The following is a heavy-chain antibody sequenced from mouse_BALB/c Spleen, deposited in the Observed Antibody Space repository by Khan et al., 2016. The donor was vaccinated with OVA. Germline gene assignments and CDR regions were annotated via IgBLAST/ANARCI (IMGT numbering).Heavy chain of an antibody. V-gene: IGHV1-18*01. CDR1: GYSFTDYT. J-gene: IGHJ3*01. Sequence: EVQLQQSGPELVKPGASMKISCKASGYSFTDYTMNWVKQSHGKNLEWIGLINPYNGFTSYNQKFKGNATLTVDKSSSTAYMELLSLTSEDSAGYDCARGNYYGSNAWFAYWGQGTLVTVSA. D-gene: IGHD1-1*01. CDR3: ARGNYYGSNAWFAY. CDR2: INPYNGFT.